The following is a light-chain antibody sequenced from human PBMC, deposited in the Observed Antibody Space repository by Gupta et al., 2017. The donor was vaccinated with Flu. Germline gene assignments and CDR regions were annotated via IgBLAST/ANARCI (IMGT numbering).Light chain of an antibody. V-gene: IGLV2-14*01. CDR3: SSDTSSSNWV. Sequence: APGQSITISCTGTISDVGRYNYVSWYQHHPGKAPKLMIYEVNNRPSGISNRFSASKSGNTASLTISWHQAEDEADYYCSSDTSSSNWVFGGGTRLTVL. CDR2: EVN. CDR1: ISDVGRYNY. J-gene: IGLJ3*02.